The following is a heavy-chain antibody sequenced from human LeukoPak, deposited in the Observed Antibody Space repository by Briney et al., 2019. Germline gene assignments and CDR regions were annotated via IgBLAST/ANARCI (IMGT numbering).Heavy chain of an antibody. J-gene: IGHJ4*02. CDR2: IYSGGST. CDR1: GITFSSYG. D-gene: IGHD4-17*01. CDR3: ARGEGGDYVDY. Sequence: GGTLRLSCAASGITFSSYGMSWVRQVPGKGLEWVSVIYSGGSTYYADSVKGRFTISRDNSKNTLYLQMNSLRAEDTAVYYCARGEGGDYVDYWGQGTLVTVSS. V-gene: IGHV3-66*01.